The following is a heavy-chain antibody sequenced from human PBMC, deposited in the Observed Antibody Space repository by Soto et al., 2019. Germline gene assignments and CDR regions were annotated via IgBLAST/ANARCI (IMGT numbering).Heavy chain of an antibody. D-gene: IGHD5-18*01. CDR1: GDSVGSDNYY. V-gene: IGHV4-61*01. J-gene: IGHJ4*02. CDR3: ARDIRGYSRAFDY. Sequence: LSLTCTVSGDSVGSDNYYWTWIRQPPGKGLEWIGYIYSSGSTNYNPSLKSRVTISVDTSRNQFSLKLTSVTAADTAVYYCARDIRGYSRAFDYWGQGTLVTVSS. CDR2: IYSSGST.